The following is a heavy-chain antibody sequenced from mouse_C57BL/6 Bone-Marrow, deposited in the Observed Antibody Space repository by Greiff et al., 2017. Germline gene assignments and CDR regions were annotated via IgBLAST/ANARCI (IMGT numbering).Heavy chain of an antibody. V-gene: IGHV1-74*01. CDR1: GYTFTSYW. Sequence: VKLQQPGAELVKPGASVKVSCKASGYTFTSYWMHWVKQRPGQGLEWIGRIHPSDSDTNYNQKFKGKATLTVDKSSSTAYMELRSLTSEDSAVYYCLGGYSNYEWYFDVWGTGTTVTVSS. CDR3: LGGYSNYEWYFDV. D-gene: IGHD2-5*01. J-gene: IGHJ1*03. CDR2: IHPSDSDT.